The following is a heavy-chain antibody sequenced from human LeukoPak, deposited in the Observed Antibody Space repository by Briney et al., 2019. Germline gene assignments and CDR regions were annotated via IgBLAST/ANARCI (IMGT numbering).Heavy chain of an antibody. CDR2: IKQDGSDK. J-gene: IGHJ4*02. D-gene: IGHD6-6*01. CDR1: GFIFSSYW. V-gene: IGHV3-7*01. Sequence: QPGGSLRLSCAASGFIFSSYWMSWVRQAPGKGLEWVSNIKQDGSDKYYVDSVEGRFTISRDNAKNSLYLQMNSLRAEDTAVYYCASGPLISYNSSTYPPFDYWGQGTLLTVSS. CDR3: ASGPLISYNSSTYPPFDY.